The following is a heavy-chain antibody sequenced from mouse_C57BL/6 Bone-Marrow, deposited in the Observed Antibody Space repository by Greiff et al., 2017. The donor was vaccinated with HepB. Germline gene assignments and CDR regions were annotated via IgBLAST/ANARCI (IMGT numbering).Heavy chain of an antibody. CDR3: TRFPHYYGSSYGFAY. CDR2: IYPGNSDT. D-gene: IGHD1-1*01. J-gene: IGHJ3*01. CDR1: GYTFTSYW. V-gene: IGHV1-5*01. Sequence: EVQLQQSGTVLARPGASVKMSCKTSGYTFTSYWMHWVKQRPGQGLEWIGAIYPGNSDTSYNQKFKGKAKLTAVTSASTAYMELSILTNEDSAVYYCTRFPHYYGSSYGFAYWGQGTLVTVSA.